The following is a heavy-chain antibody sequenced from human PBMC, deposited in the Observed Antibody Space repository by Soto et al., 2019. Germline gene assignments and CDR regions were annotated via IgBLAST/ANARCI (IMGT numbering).Heavy chain of an antibody. J-gene: IGHJ4*02. V-gene: IGHV3-74*01. CDR2: INADGRTT. CDR3: ATAGQFRFDN. D-gene: IGHD2-21*01. Sequence: EVQLVESGGGLFQPGGSLRLSCEASGFTFSTYWMHWVRQAPGQGLVWLSRINADGRTTNYVDSVRGRFTISRDNAKNTLFLQVNSLRAEDTAVYYCATAGQFRFDNWGQGALVTVSS. CDR1: GFTFSTYW.